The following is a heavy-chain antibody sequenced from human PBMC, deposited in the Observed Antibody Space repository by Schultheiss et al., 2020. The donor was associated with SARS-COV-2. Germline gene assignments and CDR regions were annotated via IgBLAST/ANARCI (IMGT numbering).Heavy chain of an antibody. J-gene: IGHJ5*02. D-gene: IGHD4-17*01. Sequence: SETLSLTCTVSGGSISSSSYYWGWIRQPPGKGLEWIGSIYYSGSTYYNPSLKSRVTISVDTSKNQFSLKLSSVTAADTAVYYCARGDGPTVLPFDPWGQGTLVTVSS. CDR3: ARGDGPTVLPFDP. CDR2: IYYSGST. V-gene: IGHV4-39*07. CDR1: GGSISSSSYY.